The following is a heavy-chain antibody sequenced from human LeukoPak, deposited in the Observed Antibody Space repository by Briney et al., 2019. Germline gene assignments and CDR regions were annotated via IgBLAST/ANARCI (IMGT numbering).Heavy chain of an antibody. V-gene: IGHV3-23*01. J-gene: IGHJ6*02. CDR1: GFTFSSYA. CDR3: AKFRTGYYGSGSYYTPHYYGMDV. Sequence: GGSLRLSCAASGFTFSSYAMSWVRQAPGKGLEWVSAISGSGGSTYYADSVKGRFTISRDNSKNTLYLQMNSLRAEDTAVYYCAKFRTGYYGSGSYYTPHYYGMDVWGQGTTVTVSS. CDR2: ISGSGGST. D-gene: IGHD3-10*01.